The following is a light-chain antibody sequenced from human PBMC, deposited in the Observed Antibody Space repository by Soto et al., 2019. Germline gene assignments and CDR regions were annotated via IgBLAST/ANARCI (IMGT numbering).Light chain of an antibody. V-gene: IGKV1-5*01. CDR2: DAS. CDR1: QSISSW. Sequence: DIQMTQSPSTLSASLVDRVTITCRASQSISSWLAWYQQKPGKAPKLLIYDASSLESGVPSRFSGSGSGTEFTLTISSLQPDDFATYYCQQYNSYWTFGQGTKVDTK. CDR3: QQYNSYWT. J-gene: IGKJ1*01.